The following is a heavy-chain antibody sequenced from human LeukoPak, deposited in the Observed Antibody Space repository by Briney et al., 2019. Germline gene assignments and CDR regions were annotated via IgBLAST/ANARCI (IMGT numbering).Heavy chain of an antibody. D-gene: IGHD3-16*01. CDR1: GFTFSNAW. CDR2: IKGKTDGGTT. CDR3: TTGGTKFGY. Sequence: GGSLRLSCAASGFTFSNAWMSWVRQAPGKGLEWVGRIKGKTDGGTTDYAAPVKDRFTISRDDSKNTLYLQMNSLKTEDTAVYYCTTGGTKFGYWGQGTLVTVSS. J-gene: IGHJ4*02. V-gene: IGHV3-15*01.